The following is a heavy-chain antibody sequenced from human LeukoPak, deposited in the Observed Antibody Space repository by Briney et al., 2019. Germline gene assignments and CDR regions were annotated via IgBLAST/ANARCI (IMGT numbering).Heavy chain of an antibody. CDR3: AKNGDRGAYCSGGSCYPYYYYYIDV. Sequence: PGGSLRLSCAASGFRFSRYSMSWVRQAPGKGLEWVSAISATGGTTYYADSVKGRFTISRDNSKNTLYLQMNSLRAEDTAIYYCAKNGDRGAYCSGGSCYPYYYYYIDVWGKGTTVTISS. CDR2: ISATGGTT. CDR1: GFRFSRYS. D-gene: IGHD2-15*01. J-gene: IGHJ6*03. V-gene: IGHV3-23*01.